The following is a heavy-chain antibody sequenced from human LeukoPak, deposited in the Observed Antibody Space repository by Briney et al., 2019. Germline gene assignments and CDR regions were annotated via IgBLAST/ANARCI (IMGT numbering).Heavy chain of an antibody. J-gene: IGHJ4*02. Sequence: PSETLSLTCTVSGGSITSYYWTWMRQSPGKGLEWIGYVHYSGDTKYSPSLKSRVTMSMDTSKNQFSLRLSSVTAADTAVYYCARWSTGATFDYWGQGTLVTVSS. CDR3: ARWSTGATFDY. D-gene: IGHD1-26*01. V-gene: IGHV4-59*01. CDR1: GGSITSYY. CDR2: VHYSGDT.